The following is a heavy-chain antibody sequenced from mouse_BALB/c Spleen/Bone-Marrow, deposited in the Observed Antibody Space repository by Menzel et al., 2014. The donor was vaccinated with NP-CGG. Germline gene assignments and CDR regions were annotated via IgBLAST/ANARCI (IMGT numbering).Heavy chain of an antibody. CDR2: IYPSDSYT. J-gene: IGHJ3*01. Sequence: VQLQQSGAELVRPGASVKLSCKASGYTFTSYWINWVKQRPGQGLEWIGNIYPSDSYTNYNQKFKDKATLTVDKSSSTAYMQLSSPTSEDSAVYYCTRDDGSFAYWGQGILVTVSA. CDR3: TRDDGSFAY. D-gene: IGHD2-3*01. V-gene: IGHV1-69*02. CDR1: GYTFTSYW.